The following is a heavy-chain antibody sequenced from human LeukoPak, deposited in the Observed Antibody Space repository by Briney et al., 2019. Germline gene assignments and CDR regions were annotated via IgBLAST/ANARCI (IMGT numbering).Heavy chain of an antibody. D-gene: IGHD6-6*01. J-gene: IGHJ6*02. V-gene: IGHV4-39*07. CDR3: AGDRGIAARPNYYYYYGMDV. Sequence: SETLSLTCTVSGGSISSSSYYWGWIRQPPGKGLEWIGSIYYSGSTYYNPSLKSRVTISVDTSKNQFSLKLSSVTAADTAVYYCAGDRGIAARPNYYYYYGMDVWGQGTTVTVSS. CDR1: GGSISSSSYY. CDR2: IYYSGST.